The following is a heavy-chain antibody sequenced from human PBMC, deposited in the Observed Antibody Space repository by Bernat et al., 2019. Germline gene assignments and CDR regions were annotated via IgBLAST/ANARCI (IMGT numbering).Heavy chain of an antibody. CDR1: GFTFGSYA. J-gene: IGHJ3*02. CDR2: ISGSGGST. V-gene: IGHV3-23*01. Sequence: EVQLLESGGGLVQPGGSLRLSCAASGFTFGSYAMSWVRQAPGKGLEWVSGISGSGGSTYYADSVKGRFTISRDNSKNTLYLQMNSLRAEDTAVYYCAKDRYGDYAIDAFDIWGQGTMVTVSS. CDR3: AKDRYGDYAIDAFDI. D-gene: IGHD4-17*01.